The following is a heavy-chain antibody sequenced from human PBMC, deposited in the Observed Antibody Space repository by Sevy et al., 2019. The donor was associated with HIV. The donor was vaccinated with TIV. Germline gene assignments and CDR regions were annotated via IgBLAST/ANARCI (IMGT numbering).Heavy chain of an antibody. V-gene: IGHV3-30*03. D-gene: IGHD6-19*01. CDR2: ISYDGSAE. J-gene: IGHJ4*02. Sequence: GGSLRLSCTGSGFTFNTHAMHWVRQAPGKGLEWVAVISYDGSAEFYADSVKGRFTISRDNSENKLYLQMNSLRKEDTAMYYCARDAGYSIDWYPEYWGQGILVTASS. CDR3: ARDAGYSIDWYPEY. CDR1: GFTFNTHA.